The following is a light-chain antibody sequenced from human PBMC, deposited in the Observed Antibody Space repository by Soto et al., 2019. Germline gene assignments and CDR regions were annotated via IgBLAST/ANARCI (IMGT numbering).Light chain of an antibody. CDR3: QQSYSIPST. J-gene: IGKJ1*01. CDR1: QSISTY. CDR2: AAS. Sequence: DIPVTQSPSSLSASVGDRVTITCRASQSISTYLHWYQKKPGKAPNLLIFAASALQRGVPSRFSGSGSGTDFTLTISNLQPEDFATYYCQQSYSIPSTFGQGTKVEIK. V-gene: IGKV1-39*01.